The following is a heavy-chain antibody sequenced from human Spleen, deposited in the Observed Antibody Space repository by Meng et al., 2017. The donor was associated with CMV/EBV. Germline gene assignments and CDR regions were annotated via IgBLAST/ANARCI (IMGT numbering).Heavy chain of an antibody. J-gene: IGHJ4*02. V-gene: IGHV3-23*03. CDR3: AYRRVCDSSGYYS. Sequence: AASGFTFSSYAMSWVRQAPGKGLEWVSVIYSGGSRTYYADSVKGRFTISRDNSKNTLYLQMNSLRAEDTAVYYCAYRRVCDSSGYYSWGQGTLVTVSS. CDR1: GFTFSSYA. D-gene: IGHD3-22*01. CDR2: IYSGGSRT.